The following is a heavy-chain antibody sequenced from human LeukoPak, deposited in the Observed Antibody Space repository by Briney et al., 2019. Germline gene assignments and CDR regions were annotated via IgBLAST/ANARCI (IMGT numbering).Heavy chain of an antibody. V-gene: IGHV1-69*04. D-gene: IGHD5-18*01. CDR2: IIPILGIA. J-gene: IGHJ5*02. CDR1: GYTFTSYD. CDR3: ASGYSYGSSFDP. Sequence: SVKVSCKASGYTFTSYDINWVRQAPGQGLEWMGRIIPILGIANYAQKFQGRVTITADKSTSTAYMELSSLRPEDTAVYYCASGYSYGSSFDPWGQGTLVTVSS.